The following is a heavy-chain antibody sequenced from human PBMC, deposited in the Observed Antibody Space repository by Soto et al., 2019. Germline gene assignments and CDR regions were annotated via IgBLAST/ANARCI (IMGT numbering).Heavy chain of an antibody. Sequence: SVKVSCKASGGSFSSFGISWVRQAPGQGLEWMGGIIPIFGTTNYAQKFQGRVTITADESTSTAYMELSSLTSDDTAVYYCARSYGSGTYAWFDPWGQGTLVTVS. V-gene: IGHV1-69*13. D-gene: IGHD3-10*01. CDR2: IIPIFGTT. J-gene: IGHJ5*02. CDR3: ARSYGSGTYAWFDP. CDR1: GGSFSSFG.